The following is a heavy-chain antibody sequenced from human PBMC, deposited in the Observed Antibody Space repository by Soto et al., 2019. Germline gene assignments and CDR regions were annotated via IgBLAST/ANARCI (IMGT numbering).Heavy chain of an antibody. CDR1: GFTFSSYA. CDR3: ARGGSLAAACTPPSSMDV. CDR2: ISYDGSNK. Sequence: QVQLVESGGGVVQPGRSLRLSCAASGFTFSSYAMHWVRQAPGKGLEWVAVISYDGSNKYYADSVKGRFTISRDNSKNTLYLQMNSLRAEDTAVYSCARGGSLAAACTPPSSMDVWGQGTTVTVSS. D-gene: IGHD6-13*01. J-gene: IGHJ6*02. V-gene: IGHV3-30-3*01.